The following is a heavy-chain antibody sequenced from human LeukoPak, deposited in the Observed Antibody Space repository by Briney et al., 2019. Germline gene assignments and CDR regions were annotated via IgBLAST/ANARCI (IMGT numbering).Heavy chain of an antibody. V-gene: IGHV5-51*01. D-gene: IGHD6-13*01. CDR3: ARHQGAGSSSWYLLGAFDI. J-gene: IGHJ3*02. Sequence: GESLKISCKGSGYSFTTYWIAWVRQMPGKGLEWMGIIFPGDSDTTYSPSFQGQVTISADKSIRTAYLQWSSLKASDTAMYYCARHQGAGSSSWYLLGAFDIWGQGTMVTVSS. CDR1: GYSFTTYW. CDR2: IFPGDSDT.